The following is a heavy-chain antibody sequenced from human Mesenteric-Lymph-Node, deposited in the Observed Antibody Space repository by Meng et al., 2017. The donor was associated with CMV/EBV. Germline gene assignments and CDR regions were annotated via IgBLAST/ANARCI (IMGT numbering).Heavy chain of an antibody. V-gene: IGHV1-69*05. Sequence: SSETVSCQDSGCTFSSYAISWVRQAPGQGLEWMGGIIPIFGTANYAQQFQGSVTITTDESTGTAYLELSSLRSEDTAVYYCARTEMAAAGTGVRSSCGPWGQGTLVTVSS. CDR3: ARTEMAAAGTGVRSSCGP. CDR2: IIPIFGTA. D-gene: IGHD6-13*01. CDR1: GCTFSSYA. J-gene: IGHJ5*02.